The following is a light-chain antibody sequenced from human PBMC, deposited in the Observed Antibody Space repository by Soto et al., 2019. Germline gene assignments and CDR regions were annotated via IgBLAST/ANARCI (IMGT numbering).Light chain of an antibody. CDR3: LSFTSSSTYI. CDR2: EVT. Sequence: QSALTQPASVSGSPGQSITISCTGTSSDVGGYKYVSWYQQHPGKAPKLMIYEVTNRPSGVSNRFSGSKSGNTASLTISGLQAEDEADYYCLSFTSSSTYIFGTGTKATVL. V-gene: IGLV2-14*01. CDR1: SSDVGGYKY. J-gene: IGLJ1*01.